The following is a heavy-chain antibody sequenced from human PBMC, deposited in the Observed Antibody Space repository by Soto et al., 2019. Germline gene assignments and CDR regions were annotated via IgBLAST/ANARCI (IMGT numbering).Heavy chain of an antibody. CDR2: IYYSGTT. Sequence: SETLSLACPVSGFSIGSNNWWGWIRQPPGKGLEWIGNIYYSGTTQFNPSLKSRVTMSIDGAGNQFSLRLSSVTAADTAVYYCARKERKPAAIWNWGQGTLVTVSS. J-gene: IGHJ4*02. CDR1: GFSIGSNNW. V-gene: IGHV4-28*01. D-gene: IGHD2-2*01. CDR3: ARKERKPAAIWN.